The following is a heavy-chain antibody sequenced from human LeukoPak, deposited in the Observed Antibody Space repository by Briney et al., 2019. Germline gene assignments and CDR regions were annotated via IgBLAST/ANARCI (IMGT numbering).Heavy chain of an antibody. CDR1: GFTFSTYA. V-gene: IGHV3-23*01. CDR2: VSDSGSGT. Sequence: GGSLRLSCAASGFTFSTYAMSWVRQAPGRGLEWVSAVSDSGSGTYYADSVKGRFTISRDNSKNTLYLQMTSLRAEDTALYYCAKTLRRSFDIWGQGTMVTVSS. J-gene: IGHJ3*02. CDR3: AKTLRRSFDI.